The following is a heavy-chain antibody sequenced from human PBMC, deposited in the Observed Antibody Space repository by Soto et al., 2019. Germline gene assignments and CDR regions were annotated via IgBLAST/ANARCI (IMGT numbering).Heavy chain of an antibody. J-gene: IGHJ6*02. Sequence: PSETLSLTCTVSGGSISSGDYYWSWIRQPPGKGLEWIGYIYHSGSTYYNPSLKSRVTISVDTSKNQFSLKLSSVTAADTAVYYCARDVVVDYYYYCMDDWGQGTTVTVSS. D-gene: IGHD2-15*01. CDR3: ARDVVVDYYYYCMDD. V-gene: IGHV4-30-4*01. CDR2: IYHSGST. CDR1: GGSISSGDYY.